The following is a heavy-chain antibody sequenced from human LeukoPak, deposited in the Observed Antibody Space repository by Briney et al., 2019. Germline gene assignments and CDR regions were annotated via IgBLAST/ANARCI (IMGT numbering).Heavy chain of an antibody. Sequence: SETLSLTCTVSGGSISSYYWGWIRQPPGKGLEWIGSIYHSGSTYYNPSLKSRVTISVDTSKNQLSLKLSSVTAADTAVYYCARYDSGSSNDAFDIWGQGTMVTVSS. V-gene: IGHV4-38-2*02. CDR3: ARYDSGSSNDAFDI. CDR1: GGSISSYY. J-gene: IGHJ3*02. D-gene: IGHD1-26*01. CDR2: IYHSGST.